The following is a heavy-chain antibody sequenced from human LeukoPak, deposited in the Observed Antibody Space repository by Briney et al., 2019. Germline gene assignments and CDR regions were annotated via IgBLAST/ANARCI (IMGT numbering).Heavy chain of an antibody. D-gene: IGHD6-19*01. V-gene: IGHV3-23*01. Sequence: GGSLRLSCAASGSTFSIYAMSWVRQAPGKGLEWVSVIRDRGDNTYYTAAVKGRFTISRDNSKKTLHLQMNSRRAEDTAIYYCAKHGYNSGVYDAFEIWGQGTRVTVSS. CDR2: IRDRGDNT. CDR1: GSTFSIYA. J-gene: IGHJ3*02. CDR3: AKHGYNSGVYDAFEI.